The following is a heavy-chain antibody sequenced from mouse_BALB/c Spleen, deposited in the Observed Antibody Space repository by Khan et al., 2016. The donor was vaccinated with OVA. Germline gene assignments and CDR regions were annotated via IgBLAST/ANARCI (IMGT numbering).Heavy chain of an antibody. CDR1: GFTFSSFG. Sequence: EVELVESGGGLVQPGGSRKLSCAASGFTFSSFGMHWVRQAPEKGLEWVAFISSGSSTIYYADTVKGRFTISRDNPKNTLFLQMTGLRSEDTAMYYCARDGYSDFDYWGQGTTLSVSS. V-gene: IGHV5-17*02. J-gene: IGHJ2*01. D-gene: IGHD2-3*01. CDR2: ISSGSSTI. CDR3: ARDGYSDFDY.